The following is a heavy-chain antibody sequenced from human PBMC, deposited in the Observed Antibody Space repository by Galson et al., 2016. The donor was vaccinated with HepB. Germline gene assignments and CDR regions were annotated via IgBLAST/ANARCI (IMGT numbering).Heavy chain of an antibody. V-gene: IGHV5-10-1*01. J-gene: IGHJ4*02. CDR3: ARHLTRVSPPDY. CDR2: IDPSDSDI. Sequence: QSGAEVKKPGESLRISCKGSGYTFTTYWITWVRQMPGKGLEWMGRIDPSDSDINYSPSFEGHVTISVDKSITSAYLQWSSLRASDTAIYYCARHLTRVSPPDYWGQGTLVTVPS. CDR1: GYTFTTYW.